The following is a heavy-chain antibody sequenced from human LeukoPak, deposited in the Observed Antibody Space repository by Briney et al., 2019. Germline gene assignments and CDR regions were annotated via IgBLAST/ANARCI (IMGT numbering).Heavy chain of an antibody. CDR3: ARDFIILAGYFLTGGMDV. Sequence: PGGSLRLSCAASGFTFSSYWMSWVRQAPGKGLEWVANIKQDGSEKYYVDSVRGRFTISRDNAKSSLYLQMNSLRAGDTAVYYCARDFIILAGYFLTGGMDVWGQGTTVTVSS. CDR2: IKQDGSEK. CDR1: GFTFSSYW. V-gene: IGHV3-7*04. J-gene: IGHJ6*02. D-gene: IGHD3-9*01.